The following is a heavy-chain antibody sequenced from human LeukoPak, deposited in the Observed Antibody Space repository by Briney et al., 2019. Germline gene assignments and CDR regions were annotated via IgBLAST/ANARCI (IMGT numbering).Heavy chain of an antibody. CDR3: ARVRSSSGWYAY. D-gene: IGHD6-19*01. J-gene: IGHJ4*02. V-gene: IGHV4-4*07. Sequence: RSSETLSLTCTVSGGSISSYYWSWIRQPAGKGLEWIGRIYTSGSTNYNPSLKSRVTMSVDTSKNQFSLKLSSVTAADTAVYYCARVRSSSGWYAYWGQGTLVTVSS. CDR1: GGSISSYY. CDR2: IYTSGST.